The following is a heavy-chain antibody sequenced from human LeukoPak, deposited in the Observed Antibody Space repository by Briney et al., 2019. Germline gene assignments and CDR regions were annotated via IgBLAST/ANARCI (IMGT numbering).Heavy chain of an antibody. CDR3: ATSHKIYGSGIKNWFDP. V-gene: IGHV1-2*02. CDR2: INPNSGGT. Sequence: ASVKVSCKASGYTFTGYYMHWVRQAPGQGLEGMGWINPNSGGTNYAQKFQGRVTMTRDTSISTAYMELSRLRSDDTAVYYCATSHKIYGSGIKNWFDPWGQGTLVTVSS. CDR1: GYTFTGYY. J-gene: IGHJ5*02. D-gene: IGHD3-10*01.